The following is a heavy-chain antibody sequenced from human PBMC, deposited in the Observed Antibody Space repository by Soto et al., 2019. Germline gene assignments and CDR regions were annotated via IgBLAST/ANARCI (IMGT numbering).Heavy chain of an antibody. CDR2: INSDGSST. D-gene: IGHD1-1*01. CDR3: ARETETTVLYYYYYLDV. J-gene: IGHJ6*03. CDR1: GFTFSSYW. V-gene: IGHV3-74*01. Sequence: GGSLRLSCAASGFTFSSYWMHWVRQAPGKGLVWVSRINSDGSSTSYADSVKGRFTISRDNAKNTLYLQMNSLRAEDTAVYYCARETETTVLYYYYYLDVWGKGTTVTVSS.